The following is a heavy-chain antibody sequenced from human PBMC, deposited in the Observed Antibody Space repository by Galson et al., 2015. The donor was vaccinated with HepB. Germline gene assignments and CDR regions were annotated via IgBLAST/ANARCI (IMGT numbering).Heavy chain of an antibody. CDR3: ARGRSGWYVSRFDP. J-gene: IGHJ5*02. CDR2: INTNTGNP. Sequence: SVKVSCKASGYTFTSYAMNWVRQAPGQGLEWMGWINTNTGNPTYAQGFTGRFVFSLDTSVSTAYLQISSLKAEDTAVYYWARGRSGWYVSRFDPWGQGTLVTVSS. D-gene: IGHD6-19*01. V-gene: IGHV7-4-1*02. CDR1: GYTFTSYA.